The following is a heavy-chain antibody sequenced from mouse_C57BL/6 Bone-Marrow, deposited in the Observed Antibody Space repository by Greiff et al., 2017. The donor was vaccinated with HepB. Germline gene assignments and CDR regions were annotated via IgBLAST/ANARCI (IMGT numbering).Heavy chain of an antibody. CDR3: AFYYYGSSYYAMDY. CDR1: GFNIKDYY. V-gene: IGHV14-2*01. CDR2: IDPEDGET. J-gene: IGHJ4*01. Sequence: EVKLVESGAELVKPGASVKLSCTASGFNIKDYYMHWVKQRTEQGLEWIGRIDPEDGETKYAPKFQGKATITADTSSNTAYLQLSSLTSEDTAVYYCAFYYYGSSYYAMDYWGQGTSVTVSS. D-gene: IGHD1-1*01.